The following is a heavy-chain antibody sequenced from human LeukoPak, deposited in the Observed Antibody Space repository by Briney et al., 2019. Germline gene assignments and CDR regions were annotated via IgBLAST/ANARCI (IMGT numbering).Heavy chain of an antibody. J-gene: IGHJ3*02. CDR1: GGTFSSYA. Sequence: ASVKVSCKASGGTFSSYAISWVRQAPGQGLEWMGWMNPNSGNTGYAQKFQGRVTMTRNTSISTAYMELSSLRSEDTAVYYCARDYMTTVVTGNDAFDIWGQGTMVTVSS. V-gene: IGHV1-8*02. CDR2: MNPNSGNT. D-gene: IGHD4-23*01. CDR3: ARDYMTTVVTGNDAFDI.